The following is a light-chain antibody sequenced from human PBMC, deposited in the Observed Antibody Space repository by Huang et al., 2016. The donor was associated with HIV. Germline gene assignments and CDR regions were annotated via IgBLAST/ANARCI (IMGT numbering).Light chain of an antibody. CDR3: QQYQSWPPT. CDR2: AAS. CDR1: QSVNSD. J-gene: IGKJ1*01. V-gene: IGKV3-15*01. Sequence: EIVMTQSPATLSVSPGERATLSCRASQSVNSDLAWYQHKFGQGPRLLLSAASTRAAGIPARFSGSGAGTEFTLTISDLQSEDFAVYYCQQYQSWPPTFGRGTKVEVK.